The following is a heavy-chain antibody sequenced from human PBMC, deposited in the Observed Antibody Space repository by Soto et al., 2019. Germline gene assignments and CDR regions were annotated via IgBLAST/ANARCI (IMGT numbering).Heavy chain of an antibody. CDR2: ISHDGSNK. CDR3: AKGPIHFDFWGALIEI. Sequence: GGSLRLSCAASGFTFSSYGMHWVRQAPGKGLEWVAVISHDGSNKYFADSVKGRFTISRDNSQNTLYLQMNSLRAEDTAVYYCAKGPIHFDFWGALIEIWGQGTLVTVSS. D-gene: IGHD3-3*01. J-gene: IGHJ4*02. V-gene: IGHV3-30*18. CDR1: GFTFSSYG.